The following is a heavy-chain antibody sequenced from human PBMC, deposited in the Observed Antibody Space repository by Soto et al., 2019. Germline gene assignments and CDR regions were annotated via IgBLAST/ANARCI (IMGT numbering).Heavy chain of an antibody. V-gene: IGHV1-58*01. D-gene: IGHD6-19*01. CDR1: GFTFTSSA. CDR3: AAATYTGGWPGFDY. Sequence: SVKVSCKASGFTFTSSAVQWVRQARGQRLEWIGWIVVGSGNTNYAQKFQERVTITRDMSKSTAYMELSSLRSEDTAVYYCAAATYTGGWPGFDYWGQGTLVTVSS. CDR2: IVVGSGNT. J-gene: IGHJ4*02.